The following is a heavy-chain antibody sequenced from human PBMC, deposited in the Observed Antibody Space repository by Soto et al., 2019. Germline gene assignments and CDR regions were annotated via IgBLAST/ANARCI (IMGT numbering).Heavy chain of an antibody. D-gene: IGHD2-15*01. CDR1: GGSISSYY. CDR3: ARDSRVVVAAYSLLGMDV. CDR2: IYYSGST. V-gene: IGHV4-59*01. Sequence: SETLSLTCTVSGGSISSYYWSWIRQSPGKGLEWIGYIYYSGSTNYNPSLKSRVTISVDTSKNQFSLKLSSVTAADTAVYYCARDSRVVVAAYSLLGMDVWGQGTTVTVSS. J-gene: IGHJ6*02.